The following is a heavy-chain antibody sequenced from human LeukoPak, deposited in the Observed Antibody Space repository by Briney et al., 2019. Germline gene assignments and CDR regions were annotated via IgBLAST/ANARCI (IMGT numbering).Heavy chain of an antibody. CDR2: IYFSGST. Sequence: SETLSLTCTVPGDSISSANYYWGWVRQPPGKGLEWIGSIYFSGSTYYNPSLKSRVTISVETSKVQFSLKLSSVTAADTAVYYCARDSCSSTSCRKKFDNWGQGTLVTVSS. CDR1: GDSISSANYY. D-gene: IGHD2-2*01. J-gene: IGHJ4*02. V-gene: IGHV4-39*07. CDR3: ARDSCSSTSCRKKFDN.